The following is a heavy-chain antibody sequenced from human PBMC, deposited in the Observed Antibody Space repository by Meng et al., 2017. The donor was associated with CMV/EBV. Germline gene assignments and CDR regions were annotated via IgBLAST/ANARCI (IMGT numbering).Heavy chain of an antibody. V-gene: IGHV4-30-4*08. CDR2: IYYSGST. Sequence: GQLKEFAPGQVKPSQPLAPPCTDSGGSISRGDYYCSWIRQPPGKGLEWIGYIYYSGSTYYNPSLKSRVTISVDTSKNQFSLKLSSVTAADTAVYYCARGFTGVLLWFGESLGWFDPWGQGTLVTVSS. D-gene: IGHD3-10*01. J-gene: IGHJ5*02. CDR3: ARGFTGVLLWFGESLGWFDP. CDR1: GGSISRGDYY.